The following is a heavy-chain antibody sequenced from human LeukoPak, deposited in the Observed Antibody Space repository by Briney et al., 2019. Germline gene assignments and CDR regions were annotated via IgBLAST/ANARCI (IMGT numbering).Heavy chain of an antibody. CDR2: INTNTGNP. D-gene: IGHD4-17*01. CDR3: AREGHGDYGDAFDI. CDR1: GYTFTSYA. J-gene: IGHJ3*02. V-gene: IGHV7-4-1*02. Sequence: ASVKVSCKASGYTFTSYAMNWVRQAPGQGLEWMGWINTNTGNPTYAQGFTGRFVFSLDTSASTAYLQISSLKAEDTAVYYCAREGHGDYGDAFDIWGQGTMVTVSS.